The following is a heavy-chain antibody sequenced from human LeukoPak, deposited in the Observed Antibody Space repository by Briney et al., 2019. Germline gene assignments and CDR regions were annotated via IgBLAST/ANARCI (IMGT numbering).Heavy chain of an antibody. V-gene: IGHV3-23*01. CDR2: FSGSGGST. CDR1: GFTFSSHA. CDR3: ARDLGYCGGDCYRPAYFDY. D-gene: IGHD2-21*02. J-gene: IGHJ4*02. Sequence: PGGSLRLSCAASGFTFSSHAMSWVRQAPGKGLEWVLSFSGSGGSTYYADSVKGRFTISRDNSKNTLYLQMNSLRAEDTAVYYCARDLGYCGGDCYRPAYFDYWGQGTLVTVSS.